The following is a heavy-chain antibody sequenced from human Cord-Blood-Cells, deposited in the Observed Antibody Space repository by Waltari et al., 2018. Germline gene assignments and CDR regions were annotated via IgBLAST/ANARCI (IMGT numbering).Heavy chain of an antibody. J-gene: IGHJ3*02. Sequence: QVQLQESGPGLVKPSETLSLTCPVSGGSISSHYWSWIRQPPGKGLAWIGYIYYSGSTNYNPSLKSRVTISVDTSKNQFSLKLSSVTAADTAVYYCARGFNWGWDAFDIWGQGTMVTVSS. CDR3: ARGFNWGWDAFDI. D-gene: IGHD7-27*01. V-gene: IGHV4-59*11. CDR1: GGSISSHY. CDR2: IYYSGST.